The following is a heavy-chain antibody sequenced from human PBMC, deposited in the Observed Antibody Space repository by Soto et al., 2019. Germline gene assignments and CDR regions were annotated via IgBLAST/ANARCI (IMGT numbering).Heavy chain of an antibody. D-gene: IGHD6-19*01. CDR1: GFTFSSYA. V-gene: IGHV3-23*01. J-gene: IGHJ4*02. CDR3: AAHSSGWYYFDY. Sequence: GGSLRLSCAASGFTFSSYAMSWVRQAPGKGLEWVSAISGSGGSTYYADSVKGRFTISRDNSKNTLYLQMNSLRAEDTAVYYCAAHSSGWYYFDYWGQGTLVTVSS. CDR2: ISGSGGST.